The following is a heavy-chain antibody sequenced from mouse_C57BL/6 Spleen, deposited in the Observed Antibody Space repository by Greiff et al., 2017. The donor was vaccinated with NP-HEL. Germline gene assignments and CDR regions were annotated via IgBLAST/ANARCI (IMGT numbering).Heavy chain of an antibody. CDR2: ISYDGSN. CDR3: ARGYYGSRGDYFDY. Sequence: VQLQQSGPGLVKPSQSLSLTCSVTGYSITSGYYWNWIRQFPGNKLEWLGYISYDGSNNYNQSLKNRISITRDASKNQFFLKLNSVTTEDTATYYCARGYYGSRGDYFDYWGQGTTLTVSS. CDR1: GYSITSGYY. V-gene: IGHV3-6*01. D-gene: IGHD1-1*01. J-gene: IGHJ2*01.